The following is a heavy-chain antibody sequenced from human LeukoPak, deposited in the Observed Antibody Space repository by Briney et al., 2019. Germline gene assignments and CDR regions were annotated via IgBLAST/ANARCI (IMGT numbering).Heavy chain of an antibody. CDR1: GYTFTSYD. D-gene: IGHD2-15*01. V-gene: IGHV1-8*01. CDR2: MNPNSGNT. CDR3: ARALRVGRYSADY. J-gene: IGHJ4*02. Sequence: ASVKVSCKAPGYTFTSYDISWVRQATGQGLEWMGWMNPNSGNTGSAQRFQGRVTMTRNTSISTAYMELSSLRSEDTAVYYCARALRVGRYSADYWGQGTLVTVSS.